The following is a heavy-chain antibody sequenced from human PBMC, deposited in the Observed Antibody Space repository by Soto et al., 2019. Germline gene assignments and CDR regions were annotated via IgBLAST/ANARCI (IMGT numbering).Heavy chain of an antibody. V-gene: IGHV4-59*08. Sequence: SETLSLTCTVSGASISGYHWSWIRQPPGKGLECLGYISYSGSTNYNPSLKSRVTMSIDTSKNQFSLKLNSVTAADTAVYDCARRYGPGFDYWGQGTLVTVSS. CDR3: ARRYGPGFDY. CDR2: ISYSGST. D-gene: IGHD4-17*01. CDR1: GASISGYH. J-gene: IGHJ4*02.